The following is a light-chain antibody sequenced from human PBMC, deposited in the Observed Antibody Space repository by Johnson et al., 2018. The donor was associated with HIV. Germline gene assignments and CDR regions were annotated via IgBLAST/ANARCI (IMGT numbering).Light chain of an antibody. V-gene: IGLV1-51*01. J-gene: IGLJ1*01. CDR2: NNS. CDR3: GAWDSSLSAYV. Sequence: QSVLTQPPSVSAAPGQKVTISCSGSRSNIGNNYVSWYQQLPGTAPKLLISNNSNRPSGIPDRFSGSKSGPSANLAITGLQTGDEADYYCGAWDSSLSAYVFGTGTQVTV. CDR1: RSNIGNNY.